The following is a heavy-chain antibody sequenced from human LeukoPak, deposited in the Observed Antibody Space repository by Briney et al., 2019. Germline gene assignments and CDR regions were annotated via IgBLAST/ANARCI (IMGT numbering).Heavy chain of an antibody. J-gene: IGHJ4*02. Sequence: PGGSLRLSCAASGFTFSSYGMHWVRQAPGKGLEWVAFIRYDGSNKYYADSVKGRFTISRDNSKNTLYLQMNSLRAEDTAVYYCAKQYCSSTSCYAGPFLVGYFDYWGQGTLVTVSS. CDR1: GFTFSSYG. V-gene: IGHV3-30*02. D-gene: IGHD2-2*01. CDR2: IRYDGSNK. CDR3: AKQYCSSTSCYAGPFLVGYFDY.